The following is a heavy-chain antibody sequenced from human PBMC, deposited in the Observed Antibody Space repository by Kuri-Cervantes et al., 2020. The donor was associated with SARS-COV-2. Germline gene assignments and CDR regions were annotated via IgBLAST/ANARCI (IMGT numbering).Heavy chain of an antibody. J-gene: IGHJ4*02. Sequence: ESLKISCTVSGGSISSSSYYRGWIRQPPGKGLEWIGSIYHSGSTYYNPSLKSRVTISVDTSKNQFSLKLSSVTAADTAVYYCARVRLCFDYWGQGTLVTVSS. V-gene: IGHV4-39*01. CDR2: IYHSGST. CDR1: GGSISSSSYY. CDR3: ARVRLCFDY. D-gene: IGHD3-16*01.